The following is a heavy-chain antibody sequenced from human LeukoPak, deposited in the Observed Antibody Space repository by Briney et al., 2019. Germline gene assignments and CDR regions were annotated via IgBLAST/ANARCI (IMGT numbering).Heavy chain of an antibody. CDR1: GGSINNYY. D-gene: IGHD5-18*01. V-gene: IGHV4-59*01. CDR2: IYYSGST. CDR3: ARDRNTFYFDY. J-gene: IGHJ4*02. Sequence: SETLSLTCTVSGGSINNYYWSWIRQPPGKGLEWIGCIYYSGSTNYNPSLKSRVTISVDTSKNQFSLKLSSVTAADTAVYYCARDRNTFYFDYWGQGTLVTVSS.